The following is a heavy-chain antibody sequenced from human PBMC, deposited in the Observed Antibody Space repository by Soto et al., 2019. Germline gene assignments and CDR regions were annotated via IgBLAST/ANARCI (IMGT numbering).Heavy chain of an antibody. CDR1: GLTFSSHE. CDR2: IWWDGSNK. CDR3: ARDPQGYYDSSAYLDY. D-gene: IGHD3-22*01. J-gene: IGHJ4*02. Sequence: PGGSLRLSCAASGLTFSSHEMNWVRQAPGKGLEWLAAIWWDGSNKYYADSVKGRFTISRDNSKNTLYLQMNSLRAEDSAVYYCARDPQGYYDSSAYLDYWGQGTLVTVSS. V-gene: IGHV3-33*08.